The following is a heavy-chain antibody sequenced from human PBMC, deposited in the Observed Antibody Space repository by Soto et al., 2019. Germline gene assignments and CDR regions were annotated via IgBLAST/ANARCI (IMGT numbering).Heavy chain of an antibody. D-gene: IGHD3-9*01. J-gene: IGHJ4*02. CDR2: INHSGST. Sequence: SETLSLTCAVYGGSFSGYYWSWIRQPPGKGLEWIGEINHSGSTNYNPSLKSRVTISVDTSKNQFSLKLSSVTAANTAVYDCARLATYYDIWTGYAPFDYWGQGTLVTVS. CDR3: ARLATYYDIWTGYAPFDY. CDR1: GGSFSGYY. V-gene: IGHV4-34*01.